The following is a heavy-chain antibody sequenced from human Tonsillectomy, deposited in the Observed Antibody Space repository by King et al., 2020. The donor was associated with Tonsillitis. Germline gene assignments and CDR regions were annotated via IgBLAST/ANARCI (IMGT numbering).Heavy chain of an antibody. CDR2: MNFNSGGR. CDR3: ARGRITGCLGL. Sequence: QLVQSGAEVKKPGASVKVSCKAAGYTFTDYYMHWVRQAPGQGLEWMGGMNFNSGGRNIAQSFRGRVTLTRDTSINTDYMELSRLRSDDTAVYDCARGRITGCLGLWGQGTLVTVSS. CDR1: GYTFTDYY. D-gene: IGHD2-8*02. J-gene: IGHJ4*02. V-gene: IGHV1-2*02.